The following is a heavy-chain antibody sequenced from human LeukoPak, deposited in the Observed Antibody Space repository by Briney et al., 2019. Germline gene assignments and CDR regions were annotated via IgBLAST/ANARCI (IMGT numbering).Heavy chain of an antibody. Sequence: SETLSLTCTVSGGSISGYYWSWIPQPPGKGLEWIGYIYYSGSTNSNPSLKSRVTISVDTSKNQFSLKLSSVTAADTAVYYCARGYYYDSSGYVFDYWGQGTLVTVS. CDR2: IYYSGST. CDR3: ARGYYYDSSGYVFDY. D-gene: IGHD3-22*01. CDR1: GGSISGYY. J-gene: IGHJ4*02. V-gene: IGHV4-59*01.